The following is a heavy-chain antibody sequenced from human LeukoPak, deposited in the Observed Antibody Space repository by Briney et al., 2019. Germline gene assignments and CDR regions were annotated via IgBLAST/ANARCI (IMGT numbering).Heavy chain of an antibody. D-gene: IGHD3-22*01. V-gene: IGHV1-8*01. CDR3: ASRVYDSSGYYDFDY. CDR2: MNPDSGNT. J-gene: IGHJ4*02. CDR1: GYTFTNYD. Sequence: ASVKVSCKASGYTFTNYDINWVRQAAGQGLEWMGWMNPDSGNTGYARKFQGRVTMTRDTSISTAYMELSSLRSEDTAVYYCASRVYDSSGYYDFDYWGQGTLVTVSS.